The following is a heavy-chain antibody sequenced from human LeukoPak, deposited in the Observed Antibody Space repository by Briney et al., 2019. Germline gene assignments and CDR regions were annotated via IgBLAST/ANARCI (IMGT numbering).Heavy chain of an antibody. CDR2: IYTSGST. V-gene: IGHV4-61*02. J-gene: IGHJ4*02. Sequence: SETLSLTCTVSGGSISSGSYYWSWIRQPAGKGLEWIGRIYTSGSTNYNSSLKSRVTISVDTSKNQFSLKLSSVTAADTAVYYCARGGRGDYWGQGTLVTVSS. CDR3: ARGGRGDY. CDR1: GGSISSGSYY.